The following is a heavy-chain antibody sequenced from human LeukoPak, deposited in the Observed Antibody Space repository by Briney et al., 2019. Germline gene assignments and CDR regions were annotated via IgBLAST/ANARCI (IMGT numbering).Heavy chain of an antibody. CDR2: INPNSGGT. Sequence: ASVKVSCKASGYTFTDYYMHWVRQAPGQGLEWMGWINPNSGGTNYAQKFQGRVTMTRDTSISTAYMELSRLRSDDTAVYYCARDRSLWGNHLSLLPNWFDPWGQGTLVTVSS. J-gene: IGHJ5*02. CDR1: GYTFTDYY. CDR3: ARDRSLWGNHLSLLPNWFDP. V-gene: IGHV1-2*02. D-gene: IGHD3-22*01.